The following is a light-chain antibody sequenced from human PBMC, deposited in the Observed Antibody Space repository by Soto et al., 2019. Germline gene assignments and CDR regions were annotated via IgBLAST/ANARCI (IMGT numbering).Light chain of an antibody. V-gene: IGKV3-20*01. CDR3: QHYFSSSIT. Sequence: EVLLTQSPGTLALSRGERATLSCRASQSVTDNYLAWYQQKPGQAPRLLIYGAATRATGIPDRFSGSGSGSDFTLTISRLEPEDFAVYYCQHYFSSSITFGQGTRLEIK. CDR1: QSVTDNY. CDR2: GAA. J-gene: IGKJ5*01.